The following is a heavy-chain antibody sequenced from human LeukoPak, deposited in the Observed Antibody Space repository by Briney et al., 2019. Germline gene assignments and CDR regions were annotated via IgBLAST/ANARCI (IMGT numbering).Heavy chain of an antibody. CDR1: DGAIAGYS. CDR2: IYYSGST. D-gene: IGHD6-13*01. V-gene: IGHV4-59*01. CDR3: ARTPQYSSSWYGYYYYYMDV. J-gene: IGHJ6*03. Sequence: SETLSLTCTVSDGAIAGYSWSWIRQPPGKGLEWIGYIYYSGSTNYNPSLKSRVTISVDTSKNQFSLKLSSVTAADTAVYYCARTPQYSSSWYGYYYYYMDVWGKGTTVTVSS.